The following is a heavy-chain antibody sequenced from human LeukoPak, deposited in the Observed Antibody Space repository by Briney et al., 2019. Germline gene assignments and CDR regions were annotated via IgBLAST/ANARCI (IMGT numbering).Heavy chain of an antibody. CDR2: IYYTGNT. D-gene: IGHD2/OR15-2a*01. Sequence: SQTLSLTCTVSGGSIGSGGYYWSWIRQHPGKGLEWIGYIYYTGNTDYNPSLKSRVTVSMDTSKNQFSLKLTSVTAADTAVYYCARHPFSTPFDFWGQGTLVTVSS. CDR1: GGSIGSGGYY. J-gene: IGHJ4*02. V-gene: IGHV4-31*03. CDR3: ARHPFSTPFDF.